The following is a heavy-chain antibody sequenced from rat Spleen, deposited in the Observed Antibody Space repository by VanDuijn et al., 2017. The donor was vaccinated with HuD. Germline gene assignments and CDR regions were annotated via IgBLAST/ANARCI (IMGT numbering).Heavy chain of an antibody. CDR1: GFSLSSYG. Sequence: QVQLKESGPGLVKPSLTLSLTCTVSGFSLSSYGVIWVRQPPGKGLEWMGGIWGDGSTDYNSALISRLSISRDTSKNQVFLKMNSLQTDDTGTYYCTIHPRYWGQGVMVTVSS. CDR3: TIHPRY. CDR2: IWGDGST. J-gene: IGHJ2*01. V-gene: IGHV2-13*01. D-gene: IGHD3-1*01.